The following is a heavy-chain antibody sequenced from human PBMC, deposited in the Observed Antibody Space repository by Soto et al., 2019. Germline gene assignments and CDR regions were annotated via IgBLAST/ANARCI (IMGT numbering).Heavy chain of an antibody. CDR3: ARAPFTAARREMRFDY. V-gene: IGHV1-18*01. CDR2: IIPIFGNT. CDR1: GGTFSIYS. D-gene: IGHD6-6*01. J-gene: IGHJ4*02. Sequence: ASVKGSCKASGGTFSIYSISWVRQAPGQGLEWMGGIIPIFGNTNYAQKLQGRVTMTTDTSTSTAYMELRSLRSDDTAAYYCARAPFTAARREMRFDYWGQGTLVTVSS.